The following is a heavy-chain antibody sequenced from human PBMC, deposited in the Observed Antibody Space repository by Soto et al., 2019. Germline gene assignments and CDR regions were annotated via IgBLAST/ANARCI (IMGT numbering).Heavy chain of an antibody. CDR1: GFTFSSYG. Sequence: GGSLRLSCAASGFTFSSYGMHWVRQAPGKGLEWVAVISYDGSNKYYADSVKGRFTISRDNSKNTLYLQMNSLRAEDTAVYYCAKDNVGEVVGHGVLDYWGQGTLVTVSS. CDR3: AKDNVGEVVGHGVLDY. CDR2: ISYDGSNK. V-gene: IGHV3-30*18. D-gene: IGHD1-26*01. J-gene: IGHJ4*02.